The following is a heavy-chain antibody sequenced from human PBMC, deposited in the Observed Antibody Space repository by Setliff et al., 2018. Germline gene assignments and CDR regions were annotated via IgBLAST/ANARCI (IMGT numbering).Heavy chain of an antibody. J-gene: IGHJ4*02. CDR3: FGAGTCSY. D-gene: IGHD3-10*01. CDR1: GFSFSDYA. V-gene: IGHV3-7*01. CDR2: IKQDGSEK. Sequence: GGSLRLSCAASGFSFSDYAMSWVRQAPGKGLEWVANIKQDGSEKYYVDSVKGQFTISRDNAKNSLSLQMNNLRIEDTAVYYCFGAGTCSYWGQGTLVTVPQ.